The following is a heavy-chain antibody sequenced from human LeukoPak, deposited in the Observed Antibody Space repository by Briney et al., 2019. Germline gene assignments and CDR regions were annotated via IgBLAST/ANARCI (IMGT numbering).Heavy chain of an antibody. CDR3: ARDAPRPPYYYGSGSYFAEPYFDY. V-gene: IGHV1-18*01. J-gene: IGHJ4*02. CDR1: GYTFTSYG. CDR2: ISAYNGNT. Sequence: ASVKVSCKASGYTFTSYGISWVRQAPGQGLEWMGWISAYNGNTNYAQKLQGRVTMTTDTSTSTAYMELRSLRSDDTAVYYCARDAPRPPYYYGSGSYFAEPYFDYWGQGTLVTVSS. D-gene: IGHD3-10*01.